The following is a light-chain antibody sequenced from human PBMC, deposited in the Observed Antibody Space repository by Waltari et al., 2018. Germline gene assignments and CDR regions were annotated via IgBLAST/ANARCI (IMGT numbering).Light chain of an antibody. CDR2: GAS. CDR3: QHYDNWPPYT. J-gene: IGKJ2*01. Sequence: EVVMTQSPAPLSVSPGERATLSCRASQSVSSNLAWYQQKPGQAPRLLIYGASTRATGIPTRFSGSGSGTEFTLTINSLQSEDFAVYYCQHYDNWPPYTFGPGTKLEI. V-gene: IGKV3-15*01. CDR1: QSVSSN.